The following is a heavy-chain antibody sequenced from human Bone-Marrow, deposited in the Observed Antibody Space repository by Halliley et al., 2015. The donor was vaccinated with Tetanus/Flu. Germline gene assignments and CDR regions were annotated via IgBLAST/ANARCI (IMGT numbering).Heavy chain of an antibody. V-gene: IGHV3-23*01. Sequence: AASGFTFSSYAMSWVRQAPGKGLEWVAAITGSGNKTFCADSVRGRFTISRDNSRSLLYLQMNSLRAEDTAVYYCAKERPTDFDFWSGSYPRYFDHWGQGALVTVSS. CDR1: GFTFSSYA. CDR3: AKERPTDFDFWSGSYPRYFDH. D-gene: IGHD3-3*01. CDR2: ITGSGNKT. J-gene: IGHJ4*02.